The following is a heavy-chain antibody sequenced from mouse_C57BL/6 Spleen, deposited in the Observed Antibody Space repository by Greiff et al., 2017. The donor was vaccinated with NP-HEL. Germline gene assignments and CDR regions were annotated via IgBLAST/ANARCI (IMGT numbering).Heavy chain of an antibody. CDR2: ISDGGSYT. CDR3: ARGHYYYGSSYFDY. V-gene: IGHV5-4*01. J-gene: IGHJ2*01. Sequence: EVQGVESGGGLVKPGGSLKLSCAASGFTFSSYAMSWVRQTPEKRLEWVATISDGGSYTYYPDNVKGRFTISRDNAKNNLYLQMSHLKSEDTAMYYCARGHYYYGSSYFDYWGQGTTLTVSS. CDR1: GFTFSSYA. D-gene: IGHD1-1*01.